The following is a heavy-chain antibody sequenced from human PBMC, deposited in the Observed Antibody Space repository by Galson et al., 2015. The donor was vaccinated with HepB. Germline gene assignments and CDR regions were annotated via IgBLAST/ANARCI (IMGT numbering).Heavy chain of an antibody. CDR2: VQNDGTKK. V-gene: IGHV3-30*02. CDR1: GFTFSNG. CDR3: AKDRWATSDMSSFDY. Sequence: SLRLSCAASGFTFSNGMHWVRQAPGKGLEWVAFVQNDGTKKYYADSVKGRFTISRDNSKNALYLQMNSLRTEDTAVYYCAKDRWATSDMSSFDYWGQGTLVTVSS. D-gene: IGHD1/OR15-1a*01. J-gene: IGHJ4*02.